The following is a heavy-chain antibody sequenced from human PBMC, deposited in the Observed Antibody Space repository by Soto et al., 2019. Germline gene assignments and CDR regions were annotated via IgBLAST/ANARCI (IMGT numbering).Heavy chain of an antibody. Sequence: ASVKVSCKASGFSFTGYYIHWLRQAPGQGLEWMGWINAHSGGTEYAQKFQGRVTLTRDTSIATAYLTLTSLTSDDTALYYCAKDLTRQLAYWLDPWGQGTQVTSPQ. CDR2: INAHSGGT. V-gene: IGHV1-2*02. CDR3: AKDLTRQLAYWLDP. CDR1: GFSFTGYY. D-gene: IGHD6-6*01. J-gene: IGHJ5*02.